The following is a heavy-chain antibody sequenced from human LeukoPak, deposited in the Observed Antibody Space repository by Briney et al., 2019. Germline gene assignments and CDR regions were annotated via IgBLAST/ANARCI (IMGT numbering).Heavy chain of an antibody. J-gene: IGHJ5*02. CDR3: VKKSVGDIPPHH. CDR2: ITASGATT. D-gene: IGHD1-26*01. Sequence: GGSLRLSCAASGFTFSNYAMSWVRQAPGKGLEWVSGITASGATTNYADSVKGRFTISRDNSRNTLHLQMKSLRVDDAAIYYCVKKSVGDIPPHHWGQGTLVTVSS. CDR1: GFTFSNYA. V-gene: IGHV3-23*01.